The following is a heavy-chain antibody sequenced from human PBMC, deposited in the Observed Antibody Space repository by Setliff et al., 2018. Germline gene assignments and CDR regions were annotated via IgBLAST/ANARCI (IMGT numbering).Heavy chain of an antibody. CDR2: IGYDGNNK. Sequence: GGSLRLSCAASGFTFNIYGMHWVRQAPSKGLEWVAFIGYDGNNKYYADSVKGRFTISRDNSKNTLSLQMNSLRPEDTAVYYCAKGGSSWSFDCWGQGTLVTVSS. CDR1: GFTFNIYG. V-gene: IGHV3-30*02. D-gene: IGHD6-13*01. CDR3: AKGGSSWSFDC. J-gene: IGHJ4*02.